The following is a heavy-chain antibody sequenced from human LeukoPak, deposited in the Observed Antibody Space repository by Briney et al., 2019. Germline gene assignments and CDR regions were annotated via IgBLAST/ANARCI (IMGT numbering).Heavy chain of an antibody. D-gene: IGHD4-17*01. J-gene: IGHJ5*02. V-gene: IGHV3-53*01. CDR3: IVFGDSNH. Sequence: GGSLRLSCAASGFTGSNNYMSWVRQAPGKGLEWVSAIHSSGGTYYADSVKGRFTISRDTSKNTLYLQINSLRVEDTAVYYRIVFGDSNHWGQGTLVTVSS. CDR1: GFTGSNNY. CDR2: IHSSGGT.